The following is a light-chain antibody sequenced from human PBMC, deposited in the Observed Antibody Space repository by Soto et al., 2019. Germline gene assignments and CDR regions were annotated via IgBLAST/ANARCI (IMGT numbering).Light chain of an antibody. J-gene: IGLJ2*01. Sequence: QSVLTQPTSASGTPGQRVTISCSGSSSNIGSNTVNWYQQLPGTAPKLLIYSNNQRPSGVPDRCSGSKSGTSASLAISGLQSEDEGDYYCAAWDDSLNGVVFGGGTTVTVL. V-gene: IGLV1-44*01. CDR1: SSNIGSNT. CDR3: AAWDDSLNGVV. CDR2: SNN.